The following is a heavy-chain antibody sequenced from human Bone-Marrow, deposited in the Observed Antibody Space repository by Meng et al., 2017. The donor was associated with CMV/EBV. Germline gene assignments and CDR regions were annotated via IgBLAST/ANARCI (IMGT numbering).Heavy chain of an antibody. J-gene: IGHJ3*02. CDR3: HRGYYYHRRAFDI. CDR1: GFTFGSYA. CDR2: ISYDGSNK. V-gene: IGHV3-30*04. D-gene: IGHD3-22*01. Sequence: GESLKISCAASGFTFGSYAMHWVRQAPGKGLEWVAVISYDGSNKYYADSVKGRFTISRDNSKNTLYLQMNSLRAEDTAVYYCHRGYYYHRRAFDIWGQGTMVTVSS.